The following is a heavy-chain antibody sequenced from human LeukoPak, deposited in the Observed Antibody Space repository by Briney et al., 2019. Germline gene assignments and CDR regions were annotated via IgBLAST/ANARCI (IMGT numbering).Heavy chain of an antibody. D-gene: IGHD3-3*01. CDR2: INSDGSST. CDR3: ARPYDFWSGYYDY. J-gene: IGHJ4*02. CDR1: GFTFSSYW. V-gene: IGHV3-74*01. Sequence: GGSLRLSCAASGFTFSSYWMHWVRQAPGKGLVWVSRINSDGSSTSYADSVKGRFTISRDNAKNTLYLQMNSLRAEDTAVYYCARPYDFWSGYYDYWGQGTLVTVSS.